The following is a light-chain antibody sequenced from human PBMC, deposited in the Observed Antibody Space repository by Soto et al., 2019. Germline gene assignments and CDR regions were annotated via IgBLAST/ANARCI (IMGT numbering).Light chain of an antibody. J-gene: IGKJ1*01. V-gene: IGKV1-39*01. CDR3: QQSYSTPWT. CDR2: AAS. Sequence: DIQMTQSPSSLSASVGDRVTITCRASQSISSYLNWYQQKPGKAPKLLIYAASSLQSGVPSRFSGSGSWTDFTLTISSLQPQDSATYYCQQSYSTPWTFGQGTKVGIK. CDR1: QSISSY.